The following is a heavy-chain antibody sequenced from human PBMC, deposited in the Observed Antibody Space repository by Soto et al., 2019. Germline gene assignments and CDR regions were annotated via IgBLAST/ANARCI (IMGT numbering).Heavy chain of an antibody. V-gene: IGHV1-24*01. Sequence: ASVKVSCKVSGYTLTELSMHWVRQAPGKGPEWMGGFDPEDGETIYAQKFQGRVIMIEDTSTNTAYMELSSLRSEDTAVYYCANVRLTDSSGAKYFEYWGQGTPVTVSS. CDR1: GYTLTELS. D-gene: IGHD3-22*01. CDR2: FDPEDGET. J-gene: IGHJ4*02. CDR3: ANVRLTDSSGAKYFEY.